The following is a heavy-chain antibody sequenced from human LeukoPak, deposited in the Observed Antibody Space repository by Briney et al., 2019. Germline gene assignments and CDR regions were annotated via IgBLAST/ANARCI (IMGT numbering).Heavy chain of an antibody. V-gene: IGHV4-39*01. CDR1: GGSISSSSYY. D-gene: IGHD3-22*01. Sequence: SETLSLTCTVSGGSISSSSYYWGWIRQPPGKGLEWIGSIYYSGSTYYNPSLKSRVTISVDTSKNQFSLKLSSVTAADTAVYYCARQPQRYYYDISGSTHSYYYYYMDVWGKGTTVTISS. CDR3: ARQPQRYYYDISGSTHSYYYYYMDV. CDR2: IYYSGST. J-gene: IGHJ6*03.